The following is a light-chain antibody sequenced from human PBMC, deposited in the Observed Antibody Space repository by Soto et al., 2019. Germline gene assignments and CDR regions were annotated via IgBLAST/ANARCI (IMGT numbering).Light chain of an antibody. V-gene: IGKV3-20*01. CDR2: GAS. J-gene: IGKJ5*01. CDR1: QSVSSSY. CDR3: QQYGSPPIN. Sequence: EIALTQYPGTLSLSPGEIATLSCRSIQSVSSSYLAWYQQKPGQAPRLLIYGASSRATGIPDRFSGSGSGTDLTLTISRLEPDDFAVYYCQQYGSPPINFGQGTRLEIK.